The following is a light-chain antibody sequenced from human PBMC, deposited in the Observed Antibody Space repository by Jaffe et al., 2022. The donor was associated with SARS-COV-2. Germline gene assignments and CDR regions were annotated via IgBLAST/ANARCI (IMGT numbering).Light chain of an antibody. CDR2: EVS. CDR3: NSYTRANTLV. J-gene: IGLJ2*01. CDR1: SSDVGDYNH. V-gene: IGLV2-14*01. Sequence: QSALTQPASVSGSPGQSIAISCTGTSSDVGDYNHVSWYQHHPGKAPKLMIYEVSNRPSGVPDRFSGSKSGNTASLTISGLQAEDEADYYCNSYTRANTLVFGGGTKLTVL.